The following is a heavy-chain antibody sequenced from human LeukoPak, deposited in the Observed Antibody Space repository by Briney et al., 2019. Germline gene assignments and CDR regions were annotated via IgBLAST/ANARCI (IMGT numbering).Heavy chain of an antibody. J-gene: IGHJ6*03. V-gene: IGHV3-74*01. D-gene: IGHD3-10*01. CDR3: ARVARGDYYYYYMDV. Sequence: GGSLRLSCAASGFTFSSYWMHWVRQAPGKGLVWVSRINNDGSSTSYADSVQGRFTISRDNAKNTLYLQMNSLRAEDTALYYCARVARGDYYYYYMDVWGKGTTVTISS. CDR1: GFTFSSYW. CDR2: INNDGSST.